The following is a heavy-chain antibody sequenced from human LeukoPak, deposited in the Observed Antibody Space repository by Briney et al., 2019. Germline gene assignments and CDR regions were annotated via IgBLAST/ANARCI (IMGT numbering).Heavy chain of an antibody. Sequence: GASVTVSFKTSGYTFSNYDINWVRQATGQGLEWMGWMNPNSGETGFAQNFQGRVTLTKNSSITTAYMELSSLTSEDTAVYYCARGDPWGLDPWGQGTLVSVSS. CDR2: MNPNSGET. CDR1: GYTFSNYD. CDR3: ARGDPWGLDP. J-gene: IGHJ5*02. D-gene: IGHD7-27*01. V-gene: IGHV1-8*01.